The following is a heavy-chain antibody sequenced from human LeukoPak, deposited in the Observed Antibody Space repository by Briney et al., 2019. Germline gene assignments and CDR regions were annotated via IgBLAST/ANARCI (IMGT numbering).Heavy chain of an antibody. D-gene: IGHD3-10*01. CDR3: ARVGDHFHWYLDL. CDR2: LYSGSDT. Sequence: PGGSLRLSCAASGFTVSTNYMNWVRQAPGKGLEWVSILYSGSDTYYADSVKGRFTISRDSSKNILSLQMNNLRAEDPAVYYCARVGDHFHWYLDLWGRGTLVTVSS. CDR1: GFTVSTNY. J-gene: IGHJ2*01. V-gene: IGHV3-53*01.